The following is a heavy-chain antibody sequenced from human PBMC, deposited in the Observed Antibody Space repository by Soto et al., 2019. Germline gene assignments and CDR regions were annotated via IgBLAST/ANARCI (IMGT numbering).Heavy chain of an antibody. CDR1: GGSIITSNW. CDR3: ARGVASRSSRDYYYCYMDV. CDR2: IYHSGST. J-gene: IGHJ6*03. D-gene: IGHD6-6*01. V-gene: IGHV4-4*02. Sequence: QVQLLESGPGLVKPSGTLSLTCAVSGGSIITSNWWSWVRQPPGKGLEWVGEIYHSGSTTYNPSLKSRVTISVDKSKNQFSLRLTSVTAADTAVYYCARGVASRSSRDYYYCYMDVWGKGTTVTVSS.